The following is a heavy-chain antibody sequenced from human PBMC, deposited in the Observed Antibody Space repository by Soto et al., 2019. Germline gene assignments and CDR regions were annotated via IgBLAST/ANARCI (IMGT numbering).Heavy chain of an antibody. CDR2: ISYDGSEK. CDR3: ARPPSAFDI. Sequence: PGGSLRLSCAASGFTFSSFGMHWVRQAPGKGLEWVALISYDGSEKYYVDSVKGRFTISRDNAKNSLYLQMNSLRAEDTAVYYCARPPSAFDIWGQGTMVTVSS. V-gene: IGHV3-30*03. CDR1: GFTFSSFG. J-gene: IGHJ3*02.